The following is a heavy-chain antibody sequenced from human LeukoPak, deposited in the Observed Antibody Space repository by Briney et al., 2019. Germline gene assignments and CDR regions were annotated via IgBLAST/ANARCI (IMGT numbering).Heavy chain of an antibody. CDR2: IRYDGSNK. D-gene: IGHD6-13*01. J-gene: IGHJ4*02. V-gene: IGHV3-30*02. CDR3: AKDPVIAAAGTMDY. Sequence: PGGSLRLSCAASGFTFSSYGMHWVRQAPGKGLEWVAFIRYDGSNKYYADSVKGRFTISRDNSKNTLYLQMNSLRAEDTAVYYCAKDPVIAAAGTMDYWGQGTLVTVSS. CDR1: GFTFSSYG.